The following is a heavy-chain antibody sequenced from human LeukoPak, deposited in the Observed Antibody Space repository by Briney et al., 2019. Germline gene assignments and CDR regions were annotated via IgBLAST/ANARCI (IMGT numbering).Heavy chain of an antibody. CDR3: ARDYQLLLLWDCFDP. D-gene: IGHD2-2*01. Sequence: GASVKVPCKASGYSFNTYGISWVRQAPGQGLEWMGWVSADNGETNYAQKFQGRVTMTTDTSTSTAYMELWSLRSDDTAVYYCARDYQLLLLWDCFDPWGQGTLVSVSS. J-gene: IGHJ5*02. CDR2: VSADNGET. V-gene: IGHV1-18*01. CDR1: GYSFNTYG.